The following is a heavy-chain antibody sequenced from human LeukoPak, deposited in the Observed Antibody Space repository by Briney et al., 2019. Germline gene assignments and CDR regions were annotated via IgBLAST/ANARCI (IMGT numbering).Heavy chain of an antibody. CDR1: GFTFNTYW. Sequence: GGSLRLSCAASGFTFNTYWMSWVRQVPGKGLEWVASINQDGSEKIYVDSVKGRFIISRDNAKSSVFLQMNSLRVEDTAVYYCAGGHSFFIYWGQETLVTVSS. D-gene: IGHD3-16*02. V-gene: IGHV3-7*01. CDR3: AGGHSFFIY. CDR2: INQDGSEK. J-gene: IGHJ4*02.